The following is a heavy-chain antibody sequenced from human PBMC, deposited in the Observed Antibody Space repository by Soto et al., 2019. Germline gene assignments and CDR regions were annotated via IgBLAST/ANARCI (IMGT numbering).Heavy chain of an antibody. V-gene: IGHV3-30-3*01. D-gene: IGHD1-26*01. CDR3: WTTTPHS. CDR1: GFTFSSYA. CDR2: ISYDGSNK. J-gene: IGHJ4*02. Sequence: HPGGSLRLSCAASGFTFSSYAMHWVRQAPGKGLEWVAVISYDGSNKYYADSVKGRFTISRDNSKNTLYLQMNSLRAEDTAVYYCWTTTPHSWGQGTLVTVSS.